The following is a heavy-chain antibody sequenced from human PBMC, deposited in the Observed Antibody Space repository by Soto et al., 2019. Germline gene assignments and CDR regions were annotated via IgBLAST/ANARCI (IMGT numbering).Heavy chain of an antibody. D-gene: IGHD2-15*01. Sequence: EVQRLESGGGLVQPGESLRLSCAASGFTFSSYWMHWVRQAPGKGLVWVSRINSDGSSTSYAGSVKGRFTISRDNAKNTLYLQMNSLRAEDTAVYYCVRTSLVVAAASREDYWGQGTLVTVSS. CDR1: GFTFSSYW. J-gene: IGHJ4*01. CDR3: VRTSLVVAAASREDY. V-gene: IGHV3-74*01. CDR2: INSDGSST.